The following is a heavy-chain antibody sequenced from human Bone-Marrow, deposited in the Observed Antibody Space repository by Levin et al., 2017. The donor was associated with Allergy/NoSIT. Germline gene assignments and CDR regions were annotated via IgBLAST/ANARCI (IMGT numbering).Heavy chain of an antibody. CDR2: IGTAGDT. D-gene: IGHD1-14*01. CDR1: GFTFSRYD. J-gene: IGHJ2*01. Sequence: GGSLRLSCTASGFTFSRYDFHWVRQVLGKGLEWVSSIGTAGDTHYSGSVRGRFAVSREDVENSLYLQMNSLRAGDTAVYYCARGAGINIPSRHYFDLWGRGTLVTVSS. V-gene: IGHV3-13*01. CDR3: ARGAGINIPSRHYFDL.